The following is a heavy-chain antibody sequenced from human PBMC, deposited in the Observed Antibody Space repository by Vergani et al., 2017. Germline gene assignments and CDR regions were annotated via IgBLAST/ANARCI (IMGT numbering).Heavy chain of an antibody. CDR2: ISSSSSYI. CDR1: GFTFSSYS. D-gene: IGHD6-13*01. Sequence: EVQLVESGGGLVKPGGSLRLSCAASGFTFSSYSMNWVRQAPGKGLEWVSSISSSSSYIYYADSVKGRFTTSRDNAKNSLYLQMNSLRAEDTAVYYCARDRRAAAGTWGQGTLVTVSS. J-gene: IGHJ4*02. V-gene: IGHV3-21*01. CDR3: ARDRRAAAGT.